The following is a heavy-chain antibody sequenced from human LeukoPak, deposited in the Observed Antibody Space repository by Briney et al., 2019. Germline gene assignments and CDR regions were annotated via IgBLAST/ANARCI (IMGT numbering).Heavy chain of an antibody. D-gene: IGHD6-25*01. Sequence: SETLSLTCAVYGGSFSGYYWSWIRQPPGKGLEWIGSIYYSGSTYYNPSLKSRVTISVDTSKNQFSLKLSSVTAADTAVYYCARHGAPVVYSSGFTVDDYWGQGTLVTVSS. CDR2: IYYSGST. J-gene: IGHJ4*02. V-gene: IGHV4-34*01. CDR3: ARHGAPVVYSSGFTVDDY. CDR1: GGSFSGYY.